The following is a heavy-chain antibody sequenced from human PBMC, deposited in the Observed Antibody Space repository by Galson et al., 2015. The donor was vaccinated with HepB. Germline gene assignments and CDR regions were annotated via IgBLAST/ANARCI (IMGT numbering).Heavy chain of an antibody. J-gene: IGHJ4*02. Sequence: SLRLSCAASGFTFRSYWMHWVRQAPGKGLVWVSRINSDGSSRNYADSVKGRFTISRDNAKNTLYLHMNSLRAEDTAVYYCASLLSYTSGWPLGFWGQGTQVTVSS. CDR1: GFTFRSYW. D-gene: IGHD6-19*01. V-gene: IGHV3-74*01. CDR2: INSDGSSR. CDR3: ASLLSYTSGWPLGF.